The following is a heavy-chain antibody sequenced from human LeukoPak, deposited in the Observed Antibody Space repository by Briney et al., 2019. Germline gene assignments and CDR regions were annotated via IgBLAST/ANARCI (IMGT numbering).Heavy chain of an antibody. CDR2: INHSGST. D-gene: IGHD5-18*01. Sequence: SETLSLTCAVYGGSFSGYYWSWIRQPPGKGLEWIGEINHSGSTNYNPSLKSRVTISVDTSKNQFSLKLSSVTAADTAVYYCASKRRGYSYGPPPPPPDYWGQGTLVTVSS. CDR1: GGSFSGYY. V-gene: IGHV4-34*01. CDR3: ASKRRGYSYGPPPPPPDY. J-gene: IGHJ4*02.